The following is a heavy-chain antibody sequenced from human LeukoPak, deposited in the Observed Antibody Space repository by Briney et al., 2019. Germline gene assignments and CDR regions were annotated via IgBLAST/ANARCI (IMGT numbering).Heavy chain of an antibody. V-gene: IGHV4-39*01. J-gene: IGHJ5*02. CDR1: GVSISTSRYY. D-gene: IGHD6-13*01. CDR3: ARSPTAAGWAGWFDP. CDR2: IYYTGPT. Sequence: SETLSLTCTVSGVSISTSRYYWGWIRQPPGKGLEWIGNIYYTGPTYYNASLESRVTISLDTSKNQFSLKLSSVTAADTAVYYCARSPTAAGWAGWFDPWGQGTLVTVSS.